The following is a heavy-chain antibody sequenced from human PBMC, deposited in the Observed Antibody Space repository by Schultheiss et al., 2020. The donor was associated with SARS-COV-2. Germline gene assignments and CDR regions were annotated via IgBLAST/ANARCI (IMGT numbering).Heavy chain of an antibody. CDR1: GFTFNTFA. Sequence: GESLKISCAASGFTFNTFAMHWVRQAPGKGLEWVAAMSFDGFSKYYVDSVKDRFTISRDSSKNTVDLQMDSLRAEDTAVYYCAREGYTSGRCGNFDKWGPGTLVTVSS. J-gene: IGHJ4*02. D-gene: IGHD2-15*01. CDR3: AREGYTSGRCGNFDK. CDR2: MSFDGFSK. V-gene: IGHV3-30-3*01.